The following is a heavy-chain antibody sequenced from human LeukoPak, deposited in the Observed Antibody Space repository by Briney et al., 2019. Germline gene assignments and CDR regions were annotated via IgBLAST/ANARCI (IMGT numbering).Heavy chain of an antibody. Sequence: SVKVSCKASGYTFTSYGISWVRQAPGQGLEWMGWISAYNGNTNYAQKLQGRVTMTTDTSTSTAYMELRSLRSDDTAVYYCARDRAFVVVPAAPLGYWGQGTLVTVSS. D-gene: IGHD2-2*01. CDR3: ARDRAFVVVPAAPLGY. CDR1: GYTFTSYG. V-gene: IGHV1-18*01. J-gene: IGHJ4*02. CDR2: ISAYNGNT.